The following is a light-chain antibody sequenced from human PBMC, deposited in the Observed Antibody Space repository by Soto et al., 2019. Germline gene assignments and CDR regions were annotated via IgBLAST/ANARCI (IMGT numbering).Light chain of an antibody. CDR3: SSYAGSSNV. J-gene: IGLJ1*01. V-gene: IGLV2-14*02. Sequence: QSALTQPASVSGSPAQSITISCTGSSSDVGGSGLVSWYQFHPGKAPKLLIFEGFKRPSGVSNRFSGSKSGNTASLTVSGLQAEDEADYYCSSYAGSSNVFGTGTKVTVL. CDR2: EGF. CDR1: SSDVGGSGL.